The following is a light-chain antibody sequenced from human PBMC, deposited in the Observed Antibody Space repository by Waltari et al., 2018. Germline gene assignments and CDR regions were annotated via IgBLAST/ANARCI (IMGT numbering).Light chain of an antibody. V-gene: IGLV2-11*01. J-gene: IGLJ2*01. CDR3: CSYAGSYTLI. CDR2: DVK. CDR1: SGDVGGYNF. Sequence: QSALTQPRSVSGSPGQSVTISCTGTSGDVGGYNFFSWYQHHTGKAPKVVIYDVKERPSGVPDRFSGSKSGNTASLTISGLQPEDEADYYCCSYAGSYTLIFGGGTKLTVL.